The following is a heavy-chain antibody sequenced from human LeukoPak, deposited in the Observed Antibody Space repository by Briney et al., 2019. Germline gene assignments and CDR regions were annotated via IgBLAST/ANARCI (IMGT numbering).Heavy chain of an antibody. J-gene: IGHJ4*02. D-gene: IGHD2-2*02. CDR1: GYSISSGYY. V-gene: IGHV4-38-2*01. Sequence: SETLSLTCAVSGYSISSGYYWGWIRQPPGKGLEWIGSIYHSGSTYYNPSLKSRVTISVDTSKNQFSLKLSSVTAADTAVYYCARGTKWAPAAIHYFDYWGQGTLVTVSS. CDR2: IYHSGST. CDR3: ARGTKWAPAAIHYFDY.